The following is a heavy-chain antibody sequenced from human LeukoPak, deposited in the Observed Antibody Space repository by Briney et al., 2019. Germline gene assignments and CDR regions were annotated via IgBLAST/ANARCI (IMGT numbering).Heavy chain of an antibody. CDR3: ARAAGTQDYYYHGMDV. D-gene: IGHD6-13*01. CDR2: ISYDGSNK. V-gene: IGHV3-30*03. CDR1: GFTFSSYG. Sequence: GRSLRLSCAASGFTFSSYGMHWVRQAPGKGLEWVAVISYDGSNKYYADSVKGRFTISRDNSKNTLYLQMNSLRAEDTAVYYCARAAGTQDYYYHGMDVWGRGTTVTVSS. J-gene: IGHJ6*02.